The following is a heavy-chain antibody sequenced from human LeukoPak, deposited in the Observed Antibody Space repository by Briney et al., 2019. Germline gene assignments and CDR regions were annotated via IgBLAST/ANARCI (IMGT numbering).Heavy chain of an antibody. Sequence: SETLSLTCTVSGGSISSYYWSWIRQPPGKGLEWIGNIYYSGSTNYNPSLKSRVTISVDTSKNQFSLKLSSVTAADTAMYYCARHQTKNIVLLWFGGLDYWGQGTLVTVSS. CDR1: GGSISSYY. D-gene: IGHD3-10*01. J-gene: IGHJ4*02. V-gene: IGHV4-59*08. CDR2: IYYSGST. CDR3: ARHQTKNIVLLWFGGLDY.